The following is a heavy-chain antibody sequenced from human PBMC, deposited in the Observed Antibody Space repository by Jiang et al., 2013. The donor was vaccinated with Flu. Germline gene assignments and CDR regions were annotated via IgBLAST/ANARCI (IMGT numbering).Heavy chain of an antibody. D-gene: IGHD6-19*01. CDR1: GGSVTSGSYS. Sequence: LLKPSETLSLICTVAGGSVTSGSYSWGWIRQPPGEALEWIGIIYYSGSTYSNPSLKSRVTISLDTSKNQFSLKLRSVTAADTAVYYCARHGSGWYNFEYWGQGILVTVSS. CDR2: IYYSGST. J-gene: IGHJ4*02. V-gene: IGHV4-39*01. CDR3: ARHGSGWYNFEY.